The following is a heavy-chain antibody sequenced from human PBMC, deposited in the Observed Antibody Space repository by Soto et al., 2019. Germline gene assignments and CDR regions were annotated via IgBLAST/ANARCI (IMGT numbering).Heavy chain of an antibody. CDR3: ARGTYVVPAAIGGPDKTDDIGFDP. V-gene: IGHV4-30-2*01. D-gene: IGHD2-2*01. CDR2: IYHTGNT. CDR1: GASISGGCYS. J-gene: IGHJ5*02. Sequence: SETLSLTCTVSGASISGGCYSWGWLRQPPGQGLEWIGYIYHTGNTNYTPSLKSRVTISVDTSKNQFSLKLSSVTAADTAVYYCARGTYVVPAAIGGPDKTDDIGFDPWGQGTLVTVSS.